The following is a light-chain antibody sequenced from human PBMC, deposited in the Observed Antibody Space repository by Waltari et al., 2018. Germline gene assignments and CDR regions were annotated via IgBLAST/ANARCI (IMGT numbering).Light chain of an antibody. J-gene: IGLJ3*02. V-gene: IGLV2-14*03. Sequence: QSALTQPASVSGSPGQSITISCTGSSGDLGGYNYVSWYQQHPGMAPKLMIYDVNKRPSGVSDRFSSSKSCNTAFRTISGLQAEDEADYFCGSYTTSSTLGWVFGGGTKLTVL. CDR2: DVN. CDR1: SGDLGGYNY. CDR3: GSYTTSSTLGWV.